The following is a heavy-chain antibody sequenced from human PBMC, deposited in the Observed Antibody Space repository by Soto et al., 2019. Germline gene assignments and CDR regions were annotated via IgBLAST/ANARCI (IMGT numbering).Heavy chain of an antibody. J-gene: IGHJ4*02. Sequence: GGSPRLSCAAPEFTVSNNYMHWVRQAPGNGLEWVSVIYSGGSTYYADSVRGRFTISRDNSKNTLYLQMNSVRADDTAVYYCARSKVGTTFDYWGLGTLVTVS. V-gene: IGHV3-53*01. CDR3: ARSKVGTTFDY. D-gene: IGHD1-26*01. CDR2: IYSGGST. CDR1: EFTVSNNY.